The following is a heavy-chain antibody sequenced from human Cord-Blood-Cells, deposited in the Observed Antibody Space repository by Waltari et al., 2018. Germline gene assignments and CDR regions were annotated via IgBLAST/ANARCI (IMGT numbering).Heavy chain of an antibody. V-gene: IGHV3-23*01. CDR1: GFTFSSYA. J-gene: IGHJ4*02. D-gene: IGHD5-12*01. CDR3: AKDRLKSGGGYSGYDRYYFDY. CDR2: ISGSGGST. Sequence: EVQLLESGGGLVQPGGSLRLSCAASGFTFSSYAMSWVRQAPGKGLEWVSAISGSGGSTYYADSVKGRFTISRDNSKNTLYLQMNSLRAEDTAVYYCAKDRLKSGGGYSGYDRYYFDYWGQGTLVTVSS.